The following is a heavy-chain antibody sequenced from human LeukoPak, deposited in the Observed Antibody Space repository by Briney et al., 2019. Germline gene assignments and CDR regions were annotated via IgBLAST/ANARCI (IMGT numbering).Heavy chain of an antibody. J-gene: IGHJ2*01. CDR3: TRDQVRFGGPEA. V-gene: IGHV3-49*03. D-gene: IGHD3-16*01. CDR1: GFTFGDYA. Sequence: GGSLRLSCTASGFTFGDYAMSWFRQAPGQGLEWVGFIRSKAYGGTIEYAASVKGRFTISRDDSKSIAYLQMNSLKAEDTAVYYCTRDQVRFGGPEAWGRGTLVTVSS. CDR2: IRSKAYGGTI.